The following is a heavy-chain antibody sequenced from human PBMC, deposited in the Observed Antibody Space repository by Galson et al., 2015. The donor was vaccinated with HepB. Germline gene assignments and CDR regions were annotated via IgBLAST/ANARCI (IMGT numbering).Heavy chain of an antibody. CDR3: ARMSFVYSSSPHYYYYYGMDV. D-gene: IGHD6-6*01. Sequence: SLRLSCAASGFTFSDYYMSWIRQAPGKGLEWVSYISSSSSYTNYADSVKGRFTISRDNAKNSLYLQMNSLRAEDTAVYYCARMSFVYSSSPHYYYYYGMDVWGQGTTVTVSS. CDR1: GFTFSDYY. J-gene: IGHJ6*02. V-gene: IGHV3-11*06. CDR2: ISSSSSYT.